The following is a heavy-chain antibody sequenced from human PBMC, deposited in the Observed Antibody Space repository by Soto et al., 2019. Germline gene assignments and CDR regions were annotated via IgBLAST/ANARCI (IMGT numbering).Heavy chain of an antibody. V-gene: IGHV5-51*01. CDR3: ARGVPAAIFPPAFDP. CDR1: GYSFTSYW. J-gene: IGHJ5*02. Sequence: GESLKISCKGSGYSFTSYWIGWVRQMPGKGLEWMGIIYPGDSDTRYSPSFQGQVTISADKSISTAYLQWSSLKASDTVMYYCARGVPAAIFPPAFDPWGQGTLVTVSS. CDR2: IYPGDSDT. D-gene: IGHD2-2*01.